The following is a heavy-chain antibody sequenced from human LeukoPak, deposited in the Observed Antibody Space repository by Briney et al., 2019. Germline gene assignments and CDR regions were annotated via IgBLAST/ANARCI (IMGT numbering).Heavy chain of an antibody. CDR1: GFTFSSYS. Sequence: GGSLRLSCAASGFTFSSYSMNWVRQAPGKGLEWVSSISSSSSYIYYADSVKGRFTISRDNAKNSLYLQMNSLRAEDTAVYYCARDRGEDGYNGFFDYWGQGTLVTVSS. D-gene: IGHD5-24*01. CDR3: ARDRGEDGYNGFFDY. V-gene: IGHV3-21*01. J-gene: IGHJ4*02. CDR2: ISSSSSYI.